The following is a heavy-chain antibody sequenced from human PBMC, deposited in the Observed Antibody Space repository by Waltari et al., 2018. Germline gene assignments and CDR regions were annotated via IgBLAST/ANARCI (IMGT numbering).Heavy chain of an antibody. CDR2: ISSSSSPI. J-gene: IGHJ4*02. D-gene: IGHD3-16*02. CDR3: ARESSYDYVWGSYRGHFDY. V-gene: IGHV3-48*02. CDR1: GFTCRSYS. Sequence: EVQLVGSGGGLVTPGGVLSLSCAASGFTCRSYSLHWVRQAPGKGLEWVSYISSSSSPISYADSVKGRFTISRDNAKNSLYLQMNSLRDEDTAVYYCARESSYDYVWGSYRGHFDYWGQGTLVTVSS.